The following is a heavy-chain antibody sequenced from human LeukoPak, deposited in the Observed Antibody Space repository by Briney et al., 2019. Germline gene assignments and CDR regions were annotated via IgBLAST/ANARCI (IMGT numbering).Heavy chain of an antibody. Sequence: ASVKLSCKASGYTFTGYYMHWVRQAPGQGLEWMGWINPNSGGTNYAQKFQGRVTMTRDTSISTAYMELSRLRSDDTAVYDGASSEDIVVVVAAKANLFDYWGQGTLVTVSS. V-gene: IGHV1-2*02. J-gene: IGHJ4*02. CDR2: INPNSGGT. CDR3: ASSEDIVVVVAAKANLFDY. D-gene: IGHD2-15*01. CDR1: GYTFTGYY.